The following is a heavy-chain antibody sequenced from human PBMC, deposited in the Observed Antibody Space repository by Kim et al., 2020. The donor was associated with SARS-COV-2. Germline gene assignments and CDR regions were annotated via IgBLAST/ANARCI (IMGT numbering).Heavy chain of an antibody. CDR1: GYSFTTYW. CDR3: ARTGAMVREGRRYYTYYGLAV. Sequence: GESLKISCQGSGYSFTTYWIAWVRLMPGKGLEWMGLIFPGKSNTRYNPSLQSQVTISADESITTAYLELSSLTASDSAMYYCARTGAMVREGRRYYTYYGLAVWGQGTAVTVSS. V-gene: IGHV5-51*01. CDR2: IFPGKSNT. D-gene: IGHD3-10*01. J-gene: IGHJ6*02.